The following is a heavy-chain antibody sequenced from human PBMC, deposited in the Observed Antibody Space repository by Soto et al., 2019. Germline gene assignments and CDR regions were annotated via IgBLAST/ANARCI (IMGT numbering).Heavy chain of an antibody. CDR1: GESLSGYS. V-gene: IGHV4-34*02. Sequence: QVQLQQWGAGLLKPSETLSLTCTVSGESLSGYSLTWVRQPPGKGLEWIAEIDLSASTYYSPYLNRRATISVDTSKNQFSLNLTSVTAAVTAVYYCARGGAWKRIGWVYWGQCSLVTVSS. J-gene: IGHJ1*01. D-gene: IGHD1-1*01. CDR2: IDLSAST. CDR3: ARGGAWKRIGWVY.